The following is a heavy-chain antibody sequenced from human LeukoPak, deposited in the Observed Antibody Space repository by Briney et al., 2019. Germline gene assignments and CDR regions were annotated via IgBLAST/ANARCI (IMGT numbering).Heavy chain of an antibody. Sequence: PGRSLRLSCAASGLTFSSYAMHWVRQAPGKGLEWVAVISYDGSNKYYADSVKGRFTISRDNSKNTLYLQMNSLRAEDTAVYYCARDFATDYWGQGTLVTVSS. V-gene: IGHV3-30-3*01. CDR3: ARDFATDY. CDR2: ISYDGSNK. CDR1: GLTFSSYA. J-gene: IGHJ4*02.